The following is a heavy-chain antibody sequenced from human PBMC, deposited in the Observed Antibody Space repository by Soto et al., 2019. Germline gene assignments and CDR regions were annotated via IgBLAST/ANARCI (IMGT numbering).Heavy chain of an antibody. CDR2: ISPDGSDV. CDR3: AC. J-gene: IGHJ6*01. CDR1: RVSFSMFG. V-gene: IGHV3-74*01. Sequence: RAWASCRVSFSMFGMSWVQQTPGKGLMWVSRISPDGSDVGYADSVEGRFTVSRDNAKNTLYLQMHSLRAEDTAMYYCACWG.